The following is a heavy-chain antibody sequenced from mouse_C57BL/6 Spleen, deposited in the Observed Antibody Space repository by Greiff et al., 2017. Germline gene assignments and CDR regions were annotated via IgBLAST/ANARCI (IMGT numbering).Heavy chain of an antibody. CDR3: ARYDGYSPYAMDY. CDR1: GYTFTSYW. V-gene: IGHV1-52*01. D-gene: IGHD2-3*01. Sequence: VKLQQPGAELVRPGSSVKLSCKASGYTFTSYWMHWVKQRPIQGLEWIGNIDPSDSETHYNQKFKDKATLTVDKSSSTAYMQLSSLTSEDSAVYYCARYDGYSPYAMDYWGQGTSVTVSS. J-gene: IGHJ4*01. CDR2: IDPSDSET.